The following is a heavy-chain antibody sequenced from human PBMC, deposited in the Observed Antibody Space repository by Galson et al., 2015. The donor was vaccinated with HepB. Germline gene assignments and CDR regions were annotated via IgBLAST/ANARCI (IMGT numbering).Heavy chain of an antibody. CDR2: INQDGSER. D-gene: IGHD6-13*01. CDR3: ARASSIYLSAAGYFDY. CDR1: GFTFSWHW. Sequence: SLRLSCAASGFTFSWHWMTRVRHAPGQGLEWVANINQDGSERFHLDALKRRLTTPRDIATESLSLQMNSLRAEDTAVYFCARASSIYLSAAGYFDYWGQGTLVTVSS. J-gene: IGHJ4*02. V-gene: IGHV3-7*03.